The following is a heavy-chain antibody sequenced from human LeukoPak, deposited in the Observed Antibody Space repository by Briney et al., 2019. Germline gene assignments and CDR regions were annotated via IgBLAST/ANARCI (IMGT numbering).Heavy chain of an antibody. Sequence: SETLSLTCTVSGGSISSSSYYWGWLRQPPGKGLEWIGSIYYSGSTYYNPSLKSRVTISVDTSKNQFSLKLSSVTATDTAVYYCARLNIVVVVAPPYWFDPWGQGTLVTVSS. J-gene: IGHJ5*02. CDR2: IYYSGST. V-gene: IGHV4-39*01. D-gene: IGHD2-15*01. CDR3: ARLNIVVVVAPPYWFDP. CDR1: GGSISSSSYY.